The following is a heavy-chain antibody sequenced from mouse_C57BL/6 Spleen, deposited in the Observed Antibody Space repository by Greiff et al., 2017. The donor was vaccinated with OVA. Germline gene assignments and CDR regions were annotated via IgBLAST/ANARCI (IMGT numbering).Heavy chain of an antibody. J-gene: IGHJ3*01. D-gene: IGHD3-2*02. CDR1: GYSFTSYY. CDR2: IYPGSGNT. V-gene: IGHV1-66*01. Sequence: QVQLKESGPELVKPGASVKISCKASGYSFTSYYIHWVKQRPGPGLEWIGWIYPGSGNTKYNEKFKGKATLTAEPSSRTAYMQLSSLTSVDSAVYYCARGAQATAWFAYWGQGTLVTVSA. CDR3: ARGAQATAWFAY.